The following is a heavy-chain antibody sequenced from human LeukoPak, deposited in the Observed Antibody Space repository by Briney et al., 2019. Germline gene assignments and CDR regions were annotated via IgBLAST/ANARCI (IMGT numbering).Heavy chain of an antibody. Sequence: PSETLSLTCTVSGGSISSYYWSWIRQPPGKGLEWIGYIYYSGSTNYNPSLKSRVTISVDTSKNQFSLKLSSVTAADTAVYYCARYSGTTDGSGRGGWNYYYYYMDVWGKGTTVTVSS. CDR1: GGSISSYY. D-gene: IGHD3-10*01. CDR2: IYYSGST. V-gene: IGHV4-59*01. J-gene: IGHJ6*03. CDR3: ARYSGTTDGSGRGGWNYYYYYMDV.